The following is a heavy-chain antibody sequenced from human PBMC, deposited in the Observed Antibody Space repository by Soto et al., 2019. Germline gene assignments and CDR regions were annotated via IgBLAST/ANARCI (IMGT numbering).Heavy chain of an antibody. CDR2: ISGRGGST. CDR3: AKVYSGSCYSCYYYYGMDV. Sequence: GGSLRLSCAASGFTFSSYAMSWVRQAPGKGLEWVSAISGRGGSTYYADSVKGRFTISRDNSKNTLYLQMNSLRAEDTAVYYCAKVYSGSCYSCYYYYGMDVWGQGTTVTVSS. V-gene: IGHV3-23*01. J-gene: IGHJ6*02. CDR1: GFTFSSYA. D-gene: IGHD2-15*01.